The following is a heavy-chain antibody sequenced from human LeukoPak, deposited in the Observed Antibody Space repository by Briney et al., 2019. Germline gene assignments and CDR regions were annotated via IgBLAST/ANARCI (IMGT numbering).Heavy chain of an antibody. CDR1: GYTFTGYY. J-gene: IGHJ4*02. Sequence: ASVKVSCKASGYTFTGYYMHWVRQAPGQGLEWMGWINPNSGGTNYAQKFQGRVTMTRDTSISTAYMELSRLRSDDTAVYYCARPYLRRRLYFDYWSQGTLVTVSS. V-gene: IGHV1-2*02. D-gene: IGHD3-16*01. CDR3: ARPYLRRRLYFDY. CDR2: INPNSGGT.